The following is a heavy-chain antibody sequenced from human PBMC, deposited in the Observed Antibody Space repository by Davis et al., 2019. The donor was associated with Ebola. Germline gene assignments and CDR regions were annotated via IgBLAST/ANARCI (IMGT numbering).Heavy chain of an antibody. J-gene: IGHJ6*02. CDR3: ARGKIVVVPAAVVHYYGMDV. Sequence: AASVKVSCKASGGTFSSYAISWVRQAPGQRLEWMGWINAGNGNTKYSQKFQGRVTITRDTSASTAYMELSSLRSEDTAVYYCARGKIVVVPAAVVHYYGMDVWGQGTTVTVSS. CDR2: INAGNGNT. D-gene: IGHD2-2*01. V-gene: IGHV1-3*01. CDR1: GGTFSSYA.